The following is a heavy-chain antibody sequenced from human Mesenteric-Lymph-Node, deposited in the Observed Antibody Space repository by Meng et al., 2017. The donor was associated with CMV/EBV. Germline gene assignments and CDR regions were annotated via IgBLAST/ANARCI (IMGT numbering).Heavy chain of an antibody. Sequence: GAGLLRPPETLSVTCAVYGGSFSGYYGNWIRQSPEKGLEWIGEINHSGSTTYNPSFTSRIIISVDTSTNQISLNMSSVTAADTAVYYCARGSSYDILTGYFDYWGQGALVTVSS. CDR3: ARGSSYDILTGYFDY. D-gene: IGHD3-9*01. CDR2: INHSGST. V-gene: IGHV4-34*01. CDR1: GGSFSGYY. J-gene: IGHJ4*02.